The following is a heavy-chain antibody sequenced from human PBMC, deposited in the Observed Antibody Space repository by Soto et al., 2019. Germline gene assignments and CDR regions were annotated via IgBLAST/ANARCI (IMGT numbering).Heavy chain of an antibody. CDR2: ISYDGSNK. CDR1: GFTFSSYG. V-gene: IGHV3-30*18. J-gene: IGHJ3*02. Sequence: PGGSLRLSCAAPGFTFSSYGMHWVRQAPGKGLEWVAVISYDGSNKYYADSVKGRFTISRDNSKNTLYLQMNSLRAEDTAVYYCAKVEVAAADTVFDIWGQGTMVTV. D-gene: IGHD6-13*01. CDR3: AKVEVAAADTVFDI.